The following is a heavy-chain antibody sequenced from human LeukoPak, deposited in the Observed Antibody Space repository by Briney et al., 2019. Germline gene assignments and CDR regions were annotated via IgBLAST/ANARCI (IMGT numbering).Heavy chain of an antibody. CDR1: GYTFTSYY. D-gene: IGHD3-22*01. CDR2: INPSGGST. Sequence: ASVKVSCKASGYTFTSYYMHWVRQAPGQGLEWMGIINPSGGSTSYAQKFQGRVTMTGDMSTSTVYMELSSLRSEDTAVYYCARGVRRGSSGYYEVRGDYWGQGTLVTVSS. CDR3: ARGVRRGSSGYYEVRGDY. J-gene: IGHJ4*02. V-gene: IGHV1-46*01.